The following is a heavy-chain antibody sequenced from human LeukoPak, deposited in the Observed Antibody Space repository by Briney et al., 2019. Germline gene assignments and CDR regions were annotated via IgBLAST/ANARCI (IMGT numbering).Heavy chain of an antibody. CDR1: GYSFTRFG. V-gene: IGHV1-18*01. CDR3: ARYFYRGHCADLSCFLLDS. Sequence: ASVKVSCKASGYSFTRFGITGVRQAPGQGLEWMGWISALYGHTNYAQKFQGRVTMTTDTSTSTAYMELRSLRSNDTAVYYCARYFYRGHCADLSCFLLDSWGQGALVIVSS. D-gene: IGHD2-8*02. CDR2: ISALYGHT. J-gene: IGHJ4*02.